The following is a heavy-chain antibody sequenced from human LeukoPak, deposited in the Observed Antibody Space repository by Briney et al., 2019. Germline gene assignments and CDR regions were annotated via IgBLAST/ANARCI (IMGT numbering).Heavy chain of an antibody. CDR2: IYHSGST. V-gene: IGHV4-38-2*02. CDR3: AKRGNWGFFDY. Sequence: SETLSLTCTVSGYSISSNYYWGWIRQPPGKGLEWIGSIYHSGSTYYNPSLKSRVTILIDTSKNQFSLKLSSVTAADTAVYYCAKRGNWGFFDYWGQGTLVTVSS. CDR1: GYSISSNYY. D-gene: IGHD7-27*01. J-gene: IGHJ4*02.